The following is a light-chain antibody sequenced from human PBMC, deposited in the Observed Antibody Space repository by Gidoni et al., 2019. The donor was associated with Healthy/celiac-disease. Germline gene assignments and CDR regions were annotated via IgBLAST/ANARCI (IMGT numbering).Light chain of an antibody. CDR1: KLGDKY. CDR3: QAWDSSTVV. J-gene: IGLJ2*01. Sequence: SYELTQPPSVAGPPGQTASITCSGDKLGDKYACCYQQKPGPSPVLVIYQDSKRPSGIPERFSGSNSGNTATLTIRGTQAMDEADYYCQAWDSSTVVFGGGTKLTVL. CDR2: QDS. V-gene: IGLV3-1*01.